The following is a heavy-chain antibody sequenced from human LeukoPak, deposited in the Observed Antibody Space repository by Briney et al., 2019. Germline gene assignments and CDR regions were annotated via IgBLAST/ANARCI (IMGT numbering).Heavy chain of an antibody. CDR1: VFTFTSYS. CDR2: ISSSSSYI. Sequence: VGCPRLSCAASVFTFTSYSMNCVRHAPGKGLECVSGISSSSSYIYYADSVKGRFTISRDNAKNSLYLQMNSLRAEDTAVYYCARPLTTSSSGENYWFDYWGQGTLVTVSS. J-gene: IGHJ4*02. CDR3: ARPLTTSSSGENYWFDY. D-gene: IGHD6-6*01. V-gene: IGHV3-21*01.